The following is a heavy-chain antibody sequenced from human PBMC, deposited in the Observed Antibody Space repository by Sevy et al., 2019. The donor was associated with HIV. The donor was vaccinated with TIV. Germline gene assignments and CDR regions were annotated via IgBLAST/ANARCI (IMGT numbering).Heavy chain of an antibody. Sequence: SETLSLTCTVSGGSISSYYWSWIRQPPGKGLEWIGYIYYSGSTNYNPPLKSRVTISVDTSKNQFSLKLSSVTAADTAVYYCARGISGSTSWYGGLFYWGQGTLVTVSS. CDR3: ARGISGSTSWYGGLFY. CDR2: IYYSGST. V-gene: IGHV4-59*01. J-gene: IGHJ4*02. CDR1: GGSISSYY. D-gene: IGHD6-13*01.